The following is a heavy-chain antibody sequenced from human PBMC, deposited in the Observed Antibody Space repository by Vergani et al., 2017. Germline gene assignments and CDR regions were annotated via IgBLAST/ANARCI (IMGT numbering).Heavy chain of an antibody. CDR1: RYPFSRYG. J-gene: IGHJ4*02. CDR3: ARDRCSGGSCYSGYDY. V-gene: IGHV1-18*01. D-gene: IGHD2-15*01. Sequence: QAQLVQSGAEVKKPGASVRVSCKASRYPFSRYGISWVRQAPGQGLEWMGWISAYSGETSYARSLQGRVTMTTDASTNTAYMSLRSLRSDDTAIYYCARDRCSGGSCYSGYDYWGQGTLVTVSS. CDR2: ISAYSGET.